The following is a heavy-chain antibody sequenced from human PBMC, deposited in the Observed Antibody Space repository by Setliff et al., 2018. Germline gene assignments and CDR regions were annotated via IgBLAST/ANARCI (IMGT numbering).Heavy chain of an antibody. CDR3: ARDAPKVVDKFDL. D-gene: IGHD3-22*01. J-gene: IGHJ3*01. CDR1: GSTFTKYG. Sequence: ASVKVSCKAFGSTFTKYGIDWVRQAPGQGLEWLGWISPYNGNTDYVYNVRDRITMTTDTSTGTAYMELRSLTSDDSAVYYCARDAPKVVDKFDLWGQGTKVTVSS. V-gene: IGHV1-18*01. CDR2: ISPYNGNT.